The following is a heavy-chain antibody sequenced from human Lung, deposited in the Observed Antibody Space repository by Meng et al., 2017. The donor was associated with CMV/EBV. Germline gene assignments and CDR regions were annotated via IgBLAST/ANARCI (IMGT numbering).Heavy chain of an antibody. CDR2: IIPIFATT. D-gene: IGHD3/OR15-3a*01. Sequence: SVXVSCQASGGSFRSYAFSWVRQAPGPGLELMGGIIPIFATTNFAQKFQGKVTITTDESTSTVYMELRSLRSEDTAVYYCALRGLAQGYWYGLDVWGQGTTVTVSS. CDR1: GGSFRSYA. CDR3: ALRGLAQGYWYGLDV. J-gene: IGHJ6*02. V-gene: IGHV1-69*05.